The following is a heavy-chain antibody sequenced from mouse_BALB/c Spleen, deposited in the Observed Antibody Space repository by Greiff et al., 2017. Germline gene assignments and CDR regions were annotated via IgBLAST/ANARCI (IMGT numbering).Heavy chain of an antibody. CDR1: GFTFSSYG. V-gene: IGHV5-6-3*01. Sequence: EVMLVESGGGLVQPGGSLKLSCAASGFTFSSYGMSWVRQTPDKRLELVATINSNGGSTYYPDSVKGRFTISRDNAKNTLYLQMSSLKSEDTAMYYCARGGGNYNFDVWGAGTTVTVSS. CDR3: ARGGGNYNFDV. D-gene: IGHD2-1*01. J-gene: IGHJ1*01. CDR2: INSNGGST.